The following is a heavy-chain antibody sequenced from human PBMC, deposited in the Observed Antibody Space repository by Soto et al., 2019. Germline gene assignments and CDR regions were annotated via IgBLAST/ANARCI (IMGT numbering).Heavy chain of an antibody. V-gene: IGHV3-48*03. CDR3: AREAAYGGNPNEYFQH. J-gene: IGHJ1*01. D-gene: IGHD4-17*01. CDR2: ISSSGSTI. CDR1: GFTFSSYE. Sequence: EVQLVESGGGLVQPGGSLRLSCAASGFTFSSYEMNWVRQAPGKGLEWVSYISSSGSTIYYADSVKGRFTISRDNAKNSLYLQMNSLRAEDTAVYYCAREAAYGGNPNEYFQHWGQGTLVTVSS.